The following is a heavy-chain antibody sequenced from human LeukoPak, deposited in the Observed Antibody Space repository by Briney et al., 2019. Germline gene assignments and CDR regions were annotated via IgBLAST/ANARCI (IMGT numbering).Heavy chain of an antibody. CDR1: GFTFDDYA. J-gene: IGHJ6*02. D-gene: IGHD2-2*01. Sequence: GGSLRLSCAVSGFTFDDYAMHWVRQAPGKGLEWVSGISWNSGSIGYADSVKGRFTISRDNAKNSLYLQMNSLRAEDTALYYCAKDMGLVVPAARAKSYYYGMDVWGQGTTVTVSS. CDR3: AKDMGLVVPAARAKSYYYGMDV. V-gene: IGHV3-9*01. CDR2: ISWNSGSI.